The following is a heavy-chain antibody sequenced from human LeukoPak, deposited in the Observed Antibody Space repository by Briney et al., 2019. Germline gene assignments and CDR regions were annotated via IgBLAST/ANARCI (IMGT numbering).Heavy chain of an antibody. Sequence: GGSLRLSCAASGFTFSDYYMSWIRLAPGKGLEWVSYISSTSSTIYYTDSVKGRFTISRDNAKNSLYLQMNSLRAEDTAVYYCASSSGTHRRYFDYWGQGTLVTVSS. CDR1: GFTFSDYY. J-gene: IGHJ4*02. CDR3: ASSSGTHRRYFDY. CDR2: ISSTSSTI. V-gene: IGHV3-11*01. D-gene: IGHD3-10*01.